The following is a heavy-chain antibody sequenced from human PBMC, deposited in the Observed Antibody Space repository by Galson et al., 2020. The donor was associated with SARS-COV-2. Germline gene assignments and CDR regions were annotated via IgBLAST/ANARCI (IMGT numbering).Heavy chain of an antibody. CDR2: FDPEDGET. D-gene: IGHD6-19*01. V-gene: IGHV1-24*01. CDR3: ATDNSSGWPNCYYYGMDV. CDR1: GYTLTELS. J-gene: IGHJ6*02. Sequence: ASVKVSCKVSGYTLTELSMHWVRQAPGKGLEWMGGFDPEDGETIYAQKFQGRVTMTEDTSTDTAYMELSSLRSEDTAVYYCATDNSSGWPNCYYYGMDVWGQGTTVTVSS.